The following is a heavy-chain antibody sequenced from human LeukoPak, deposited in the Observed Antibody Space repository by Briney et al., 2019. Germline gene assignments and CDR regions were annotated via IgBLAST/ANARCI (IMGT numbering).Heavy chain of an antibody. D-gene: IGHD5-18*01. Sequence: SETLSLTCTVSGGSISSYYWSWIRQPPGKGLEWIGYIYYSGGTNYNPSLKSRVTISVDTSKNQFSLKLSSVTAADTAVYYCARKGYSYGSYFDLWGRGTLVTVSS. J-gene: IGHJ2*01. CDR1: GGSISSYY. CDR2: IYYSGGT. V-gene: IGHV4-59*01. CDR3: ARKGYSYGSYFDL.